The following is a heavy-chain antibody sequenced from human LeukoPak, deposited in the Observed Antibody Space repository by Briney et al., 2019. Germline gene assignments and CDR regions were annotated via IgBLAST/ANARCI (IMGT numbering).Heavy chain of an antibody. CDR2: IKQDGSEK. V-gene: IGHV3-7*01. D-gene: IGHD3-22*01. CDR1: GFTFSSYW. Sequence: GGSLRLSCAASGFTFSSYWMSWVRQAPGKGLEWVANIKQDGSEKYYVDSVKGRFTISRDNAKNSLYLQMNSLRDEDTAVYYCARDPGIVVVRAFDIWGQGTMVTVSS. J-gene: IGHJ3*02. CDR3: ARDPGIVVVRAFDI.